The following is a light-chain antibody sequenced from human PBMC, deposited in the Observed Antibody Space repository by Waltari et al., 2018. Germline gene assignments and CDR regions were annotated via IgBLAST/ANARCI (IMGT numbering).Light chain of an antibody. J-gene: IGLJ3*02. CDR1: ILATKY. V-gene: IGLV3-27*01. CDR2: KDT. Sequence: SYELTQPDSVSVSPGQTARIPCSGDILATKYAHWFQQKPGQAPVMIIYKDTERRPGVPGRISGSGSGTTVTLTISGARIDDEADYYCYSAADNICVFGGGTKLTVL. CDR3: YSAADNICV.